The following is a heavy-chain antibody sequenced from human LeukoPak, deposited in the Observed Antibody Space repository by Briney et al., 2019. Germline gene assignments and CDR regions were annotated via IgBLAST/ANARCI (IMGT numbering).Heavy chain of an antibody. D-gene: IGHD1-26*01. CDR2: IWFDGINK. CDR3: ATGATSGSEAFDI. V-gene: IGHV3-33*01. J-gene: IGHJ3*02. Sequence: PGRSLRLSCAASGFTFSSYGIHWVRQAPGKGLEWVAVIWFDGINKYYADSVKGRFTISRDNSKNTLFLQMNSLRAEDTAVYYCATGATSGSEAFDIWGQGTMVTVSS. CDR1: GFTFSSYG.